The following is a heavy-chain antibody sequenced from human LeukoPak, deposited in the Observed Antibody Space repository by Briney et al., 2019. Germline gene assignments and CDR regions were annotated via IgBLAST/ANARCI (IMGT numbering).Heavy chain of an antibody. J-gene: IGHJ6*03. CDR1: GFSVSRYW. V-gene: IGHV3-7*03. CDR3: AKFENGCSGGRCYNYYFMDV. D-gene: IGHD2-15*01. CDR2: IKQDESEK. Sequence: PGGSLRLSCAASGFSVSRYWMSWVRQAPGEGLEWVANIKQDESEKDYVDSVRGRFTISRDNAKNSLYLQMNSLRAEDTAVYYCAKFENGCSGGRCYNYYFMDVWGKGTTVSVSS.